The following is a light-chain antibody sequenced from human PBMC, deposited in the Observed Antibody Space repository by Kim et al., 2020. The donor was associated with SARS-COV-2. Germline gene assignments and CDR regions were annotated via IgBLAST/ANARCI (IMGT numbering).Light chain of an antibody. J-gene: IGLJ3*02. V-gene: IGLV3-19*01. CDR2: GKN. Sequence: SSELTQDPAVSVALGQTVRITCQGDSLRNYFASWYQQKPGQAPILVFYGKNNRHSGIPDRFSGSSSGNTASLTITGAQAEDEAAYYCKSRDSSGNQWVFGGGTKVNVL. CDR1: SLRNYF. CDR3: KSRDSSGNQWV.